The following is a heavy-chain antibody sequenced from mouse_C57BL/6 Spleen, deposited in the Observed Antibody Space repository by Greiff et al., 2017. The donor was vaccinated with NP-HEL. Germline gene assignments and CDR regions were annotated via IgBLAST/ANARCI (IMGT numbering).Heavy chain of an antibody. D-gene: IGHD1-1*01. CDR3: ARDINYEGTRAMDY. V-gene: IGHV1-82*01. J-gene: IGHJ4*01. CDR1: GYAFSSSW. Sequence: VQLQQSGPELVKPGASVKISCKASGYAFSSSWMNWVKQRPGKGLEWIGRIYPGDGDTNYNGKFKGKATLTADKSSSTAYMQLSSLTSEDSAVYFCARDINYEGTRAMDYWGQGTSVTVSS. CDR2: IYPGDGDT.